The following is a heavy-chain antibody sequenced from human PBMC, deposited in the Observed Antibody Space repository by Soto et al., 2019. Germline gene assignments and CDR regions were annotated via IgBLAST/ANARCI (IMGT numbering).Heavy chain of an antibody. D-gene: IGHD1-1*01. CDR1: GGSIRSYY. J-gene: IGHJ5*02. Sequence: SETLSLTCTVSGGSIRSYYWSWIRQPPGKRLEWIGHIYYSGTTNYNPSLKSRITMSVDTSKNQFSLKLSSVTAADTAVYYCARAVETGGNWFDPWGQGTLVTAPQ. V-gene: IGHV4-59*01. CDR3: ARAVETGGNWFDP. CDR2: IYYSGTT.